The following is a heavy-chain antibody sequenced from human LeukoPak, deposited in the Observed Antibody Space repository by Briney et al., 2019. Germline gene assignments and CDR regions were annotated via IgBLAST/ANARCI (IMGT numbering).Heavy chain of an antibody. V-gene: IGHV3-23*01. Sequence: GGSLRLSCAASGFTFSSYAMSWVRQAPGKGLEWVSAISGSGGSTYCADSVKGRFTISRDNSKNTLYLQMNSLRAEDTAVYYCAKDRKLLPYYFDYWGQGTLVTVSS. CDR1: GFTFSSYA. D-gene: IGHD1-26*01. CDR2: ISGSGGST. CDR3: AKDRKLLPYYFDY. J-gene: IGHJ4*02.